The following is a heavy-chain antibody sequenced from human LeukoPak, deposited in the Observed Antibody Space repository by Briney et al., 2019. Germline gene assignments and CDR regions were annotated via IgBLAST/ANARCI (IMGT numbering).Heavy chain of an antibody. V-gene: IGHV5-51*01. CDR2: IHPNDAST. J-gene: IGHJ4*02. CDR1: GYSFASYW. D-gene: IGHD7-27*01. CDR3: ARHNNWGFDY. Sequence: GESLKISCKASGYSFASYWNGWVRQMSGKGLEWMAIIHPNDASTIYSPSFQGQVTISADKSINTAYLQWSTLKASDTAIYYCARHNNWGFDYWDRGTLLTVSS.